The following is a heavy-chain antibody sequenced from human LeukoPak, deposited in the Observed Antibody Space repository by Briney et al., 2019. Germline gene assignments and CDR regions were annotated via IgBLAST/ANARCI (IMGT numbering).Heavy chain of an antibody. CDR2: MNPNSGNT. Sequence: GASVKVSCKASGYTFTSYDINWVRQATGQGLEWMGWMNPNSGNTGYAQKFQGRVTMTRNTSISTAYMEPSSLRSEDTAVYYCARGLGAVAGTDYYYGMDVWGQGTTVTVSS. CDR1: GYTFTSYD. J-gene: IGHJ6*02. D-gene: IGHD6-19*01. V-gene: IGHV1-8*01. CDR3: ARGLGAVAGTDYYYGMDV.